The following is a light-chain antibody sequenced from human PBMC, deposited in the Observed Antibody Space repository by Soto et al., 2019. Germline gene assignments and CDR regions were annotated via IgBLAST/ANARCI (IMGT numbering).Light chain of an antibody. Sequence: QSALTQPASVSGSPGQSITISCTGTSSDVGGYNYVSWYQQHPDKAPKVMIFDVSYRPAGVSDRFSDSKSGSTASLTISGLQAEDEADYYCASYTSSDTEVFGTGTKVTVL. CDR1: SSDVGGYNY. V-gene: IGLV2-14*03. CDR3: ASYTSSDTEV. CDR2: DVS. J-gene: IGLJ1*01.